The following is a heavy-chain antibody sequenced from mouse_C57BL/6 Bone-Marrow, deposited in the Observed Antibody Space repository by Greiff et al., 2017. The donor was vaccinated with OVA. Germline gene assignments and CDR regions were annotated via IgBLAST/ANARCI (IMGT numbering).Heavy chain of an antibody. Sequence: VQLQQSGAELVRPGASVKLSCKASGYTFTDYYINWVKQRPGQGLEWIARIYPGSGNTYYNEKFKGKATLTAEKSSSTAYMQLSSLTSEDSAVYFCARDGSSLYYFDYWGQGTTLTVSS. D-gene: IGHD1-1*01. CDR1: GYTFTDYY. CDR2: IYPGSGNT. J-gene: IGHJ2*01. V-gene: IGHV1-76*01. CDR3: ARDGSSLYYFDY.